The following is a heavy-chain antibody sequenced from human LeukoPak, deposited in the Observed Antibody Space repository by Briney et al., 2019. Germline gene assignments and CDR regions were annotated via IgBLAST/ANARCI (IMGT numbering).Heavy chain of an antibody. V-gene: IGHV1-24*01. J-gene: IGHJ6*02. CDR1: GYTLTELS. CDR3: ARDPTLRGVMTYGMDV. CDR2: FDPEDGET. D-gene: IGHD3-10*01. Sequence: ASVKVSCKVSGYTLTELSMHWVRQAPGKGLEWMGGFDPEDGETIYAQKFQGRVTMTEDTSTDTAYMELSSLRSEDTAVYYCARDPTLRGVMTYGMDVWGQGTTVTVSS.